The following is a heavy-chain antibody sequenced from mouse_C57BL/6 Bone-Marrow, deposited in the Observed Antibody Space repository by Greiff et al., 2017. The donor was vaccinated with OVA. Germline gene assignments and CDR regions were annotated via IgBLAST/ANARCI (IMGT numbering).Heavy chain of an antibody. V-gene: IGHV1-85*01. D-gene: IGHD2-4*01. Sequence: VQLKQSGPELVKPGASVKLSCKASGYTFTSYDINWVKQRPGQGLEWIGWIYPRDGSTKYNEKFKGKATLTVDTSSSTAYMELHSLTSEDSAVYFCAKYDYEDGGYIDYWGQGTTLTVSS. J-gene: IGHJ2*01. CDR1: GYTFTSYD. CDR2: IYPRDGST. CDR3: AKYDYEDGGYIDY.